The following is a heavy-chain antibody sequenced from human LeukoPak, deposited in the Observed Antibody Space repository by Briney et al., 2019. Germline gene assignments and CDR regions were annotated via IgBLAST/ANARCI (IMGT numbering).Heavy chain of an antibody. D-gene: IGHD6-13*01. CDR1: GFTFSILD. J-gene: IGHJ4*02. V-gene: IGHV3-23*01. CDR3: ASAAGPFDN. CDR2: ISGNGGRT. Sequence: GGSLRLSCAASGFTFSILDMSWVRQAPGKGLEWVSAISGNGGRTYYADSVKGRFTISRDNSKNTLYLEMNNLRAEDTAVYYCASAAGPFDNWGQGTLVTVSS.